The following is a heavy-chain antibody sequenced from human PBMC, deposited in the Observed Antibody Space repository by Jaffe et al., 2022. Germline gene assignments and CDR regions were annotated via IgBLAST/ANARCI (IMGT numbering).Heavy chain of an antibody. J-gene: IGHJ4*02. CDR1: GFNFINAW. Sequence: EVKLVESGGGLVKPGGSLRLSCAPSGFNFINAWMSWVRQAPGKGLEWVGRIKSKSDGGTTDYAAPVKGRFTISRDDANNTLFLQMNSLRSEDTAVYYCTTGIRSDYVLQYWGQGTLVTVSS. D-gene: IGHD4-17*01. CDR2: IKSKSDGGTT. CDR3: TTGIRSDYVLQY. V-gene: IGHV3-15*05.